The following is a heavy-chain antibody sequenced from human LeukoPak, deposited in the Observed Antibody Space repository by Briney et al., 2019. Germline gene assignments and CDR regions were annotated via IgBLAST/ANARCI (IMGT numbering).Heavy chain of an antibody. J-gene: IGHJ6*03. D-gene: IGHD4-17*01. Sequence: SETLSLTCTVSGGSISSYYWSWIRQPPGKGLEWIGYIYYTGSTNYNPSLKSRVTISVDTSKNQFSLKLSSVTAADTAVYYCARGRRFYYYYMDVWGKGTTVTISS. CDR1: GGSISSYY. CDR3: ARGRRFYYYYMDV. V-gene: IGHV4-59*01. CDR2: IYYTGST.